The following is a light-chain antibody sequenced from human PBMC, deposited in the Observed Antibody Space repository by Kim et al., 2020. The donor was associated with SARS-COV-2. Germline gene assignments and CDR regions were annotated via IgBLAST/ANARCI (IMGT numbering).Light chain of an antibody. CDR3: QQYASSRS. J-gene: IGKJ2*01. V-gene: IGKV3-20*01. CDR1: QTLSTTS. Sequence: ISLTQSPVLLSVSPGDSATLSYRVSQTLSTTSLAWYQHRRGQPPRLLLFGTSTRARGIPVRFRGSGSGTDFTLTINRVEPDDVAVYFCQQYASSRSFGQGTKLEI. CDR2: GTS.